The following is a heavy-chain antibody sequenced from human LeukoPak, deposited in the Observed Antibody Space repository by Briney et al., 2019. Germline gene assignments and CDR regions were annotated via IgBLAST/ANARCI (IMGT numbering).Heavy chain of an antibody. D-gene: IGHD3-16*01. CDR3: ASTPRYVQFNWFDP. CDR1: GYSISSGYY. V-gene: IGHV4-4*07. CDR2: IYTSGST. J-gene: IGHJ5*02. Sequence: PSETLSLTCAVSGYSISSGYYWSWIRQPAGKGLEWIGRIYTSGSTNYNPSLKSRVTMSVDTSKNQFSLKLSSVTAADTAVYYCASTPRYVQFNWFDPWGQGTLVTVSS.